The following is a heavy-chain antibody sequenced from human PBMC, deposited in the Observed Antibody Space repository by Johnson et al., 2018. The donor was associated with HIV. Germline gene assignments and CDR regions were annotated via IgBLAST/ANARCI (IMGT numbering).Heavy chain of an antibody. CDR1: GFTFSSYA. Sequence: QVQLVESGGGWIQPGGSLRLSCAASGFTFSSYAMHWVRQAPGKGLEWVVVISYDGSNKYFADSVKGRFTISRDNSKNTLYLQLNSLRAEDTAVYYCARDDLGNPFSSYDAFDIWGQGTMVTVSS. CDR3: ARDDLGNPFSSYDAFDI. D-gene: IGHD6-13*01. V-gene: IGHV3-30*04. J-gene: IGHJ3*02. CDR2: ISYDGSNK.